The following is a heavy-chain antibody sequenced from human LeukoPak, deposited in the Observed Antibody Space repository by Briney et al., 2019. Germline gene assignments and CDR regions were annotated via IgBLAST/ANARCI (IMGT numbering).Heavy chain of an antibody. CDR3: ARAGFLESGYFDY. J-gene: IGHJ4*02. CDR1: GGTFSSYA. V-gene: IGHV1-69*05. Sequence: ASVKVSCKASGGTFSSYAISLVRQAPGQGLEWMGRIIPIFGTANYAQKFQGRVTITTDESTSTAYMELSSLRSEDTAVYYCARAGFLESGYFDYWGQGTLVTVSS. D-gene: IGHD3-3*01. CDR2: IIPIFGTA.